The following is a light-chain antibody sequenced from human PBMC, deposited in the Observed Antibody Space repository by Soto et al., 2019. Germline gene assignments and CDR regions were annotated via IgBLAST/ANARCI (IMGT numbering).Light chain of an antibody. CDR3: QQYNGFSPT. V-gene: IGKV1-5*03. CDR2: KAS. J-gene: IGKJ1*01. Sequence: DIQMTQSPSTLSASVGDRVTLTCRASQTISTWLAWYQQKPGKAPKLLIYKASSLESGVPSRFSGSGSGTEFTLTITXLQPDDCATYYCQQYNGFSPTFGQGTKV. CDR1: QTISTW.